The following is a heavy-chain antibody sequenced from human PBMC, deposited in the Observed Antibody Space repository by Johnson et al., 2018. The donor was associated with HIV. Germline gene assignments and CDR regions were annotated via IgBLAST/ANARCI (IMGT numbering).Heavy chain of an antibody. J-gene: IGHJ3*02. CDR1: GFTFSSYA. V-gene: IGHV3-30-3*01. CDR2: ISYDGSNK. CDR3: AREAHCYDSSGLKRGAFDI. Sequence: QVQLVESGGGVVQPGRSLRLSCAASGFTFSSYAMHWVRQAPGKGLEWVAVISYDGSNKYYADSVKGRFTISRDNSKNTLYLQMNSLRAEDTAVYYCAREAHCYDSSGLKRGAFDIWGQGTMVTVSS. D-gene: IGHD3-22*01.